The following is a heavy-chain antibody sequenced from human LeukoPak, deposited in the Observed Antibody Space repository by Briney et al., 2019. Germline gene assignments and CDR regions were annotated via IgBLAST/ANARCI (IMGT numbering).Heavy chain of an antibody. Sequence: GGSLRPSCAASGFTFSSYEMNWVRQAPGKGVEWVSYISSSGSTIYYAGSVKGRFTISRDNAKNSLYLQMNSLRAEDTAVYYCAELGITMIGGVWGKGTTVTISS. CDR3: AELGITMIGGV. D-gene: IGHD3-10*02. CDR2: ISSSGSTI. J-gene: IGHJ6*04. CDR1: GFTFSSYE. V-gene: IGHV3-48*03.